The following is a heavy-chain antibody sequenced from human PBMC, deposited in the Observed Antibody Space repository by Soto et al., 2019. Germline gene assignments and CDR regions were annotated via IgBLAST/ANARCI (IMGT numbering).Heavy chain of an antibody. D-gene: IGHD5-12*01. J-gene: IGHJ3*02. V-gene: IGHV4-31*03. CDR3: AREPERWLQLGASTEAFDI. CDR2: IYYSGST. Sequence: QVQLQESGPGLVKPSQTLSLTCTVSGGSISSGGYYWSWIRQHPGKGLEWIGYIYYSGSTYYNPSLKSRVTISVDTSKNQFSMKLSSVTPADTAVYYCAREPERWLQLGASTEAFDIWGQGTMVTVSS. CDR1: GGSISSGGYY.